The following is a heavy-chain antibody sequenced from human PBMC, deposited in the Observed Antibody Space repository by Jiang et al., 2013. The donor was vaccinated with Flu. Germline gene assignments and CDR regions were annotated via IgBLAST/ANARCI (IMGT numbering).Heavy chain of an antibody. J-gene: IGHJ3*02. CDR2: ISYDGSNK. CDR3: ARVRRAVAGTRDAFDI. V-gene: IGHV3-30-3*01. Sequence: VQLVESGGGVVQPGRSLRLSCAASGFTFSSYAMHWVRQAPGKGLEWVAVISYDGSNKYYADSVKGRFTISRDNSKNTLYLQMNSLRAEDTAVYYCARVRRAVAGTRDAFDIWG. CDR1: GFTFSSYA. D-gene: IGHD6-19*01.